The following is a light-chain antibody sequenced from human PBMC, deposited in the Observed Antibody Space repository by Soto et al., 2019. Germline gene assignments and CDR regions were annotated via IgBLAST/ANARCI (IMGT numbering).Light chain of an antibody. J-gene: IGLJ1*01. Sequence: QSALTQPASVSGSPGQSITISCTGTSSDDGGSNYVSWYQQHPGKAPKLMIYEVSNRPSGVSNRFSGSKSGNTASLTISGLQAEDEADYYCSSYTTSSTPYVFGIGTKVTVL. CDR3: SSYTTSSTPYV. V-gene: IGLV2-14*01. CDR2: EVS. CDR1: SSDDGGSNY.